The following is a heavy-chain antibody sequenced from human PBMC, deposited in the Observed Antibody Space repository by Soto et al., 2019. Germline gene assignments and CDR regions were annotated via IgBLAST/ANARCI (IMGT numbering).Heavy chain of an antibody. D-gene: IGHD3-22*01. J-gene: IGHJ4*02. Sequence: SVKVSCKASGGTFSSYAISWVRQAPGQGLEWMGGIIPIFGTANYAQKFQGRVTITADESTSTAYMDMSSLRSEDTAVYYCARDLQVGYYDSSGYPDYWGQGTLVTVPS. CDR1: GGTFSSYA. CDR2: IIPIFGTA. CDR3: ARDLQVGYYDSSGYPDY. V-gene: IGHV1-69*13.